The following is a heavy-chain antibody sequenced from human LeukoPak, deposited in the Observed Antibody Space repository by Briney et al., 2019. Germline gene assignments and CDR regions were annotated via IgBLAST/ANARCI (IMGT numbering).Heavy chain of an antibody. Sequence: QAAGTLRLTCSASGFSISGYWMTWVRQAPGKGLEWVANIKDEGSRKNDVDSARGRFTISRDNAKNSLYLDMNSPRAEDTAVYYCERECIDGYYESSGYDLWGQGTLVTVSS. J-gene: IGHJ4*02. CDR1: GFSISGYW. V-gene: IGHV3-7*01. D-gene: IGHD3-22*01. CDR2: IKDEGSRK. CDR3: ERECIDGYYESSGYDL.